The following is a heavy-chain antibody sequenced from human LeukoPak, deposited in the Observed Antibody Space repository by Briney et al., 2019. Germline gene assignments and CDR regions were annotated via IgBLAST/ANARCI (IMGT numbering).Heavy chain of an antibody. V-gene: IGHV1-8*01. J-gene: IGHJ5*02. CDR2: MNPNSGNT. CDR3: ARVGPYCGGDCYTRIPNWFDP. D-gene: IGHD2-21*02. CDR1: GYTFTSYD. Sequence: ASVKVSCKASGYTFTSYDINWVRQATGQGLEWRGWMNPNSGNTGYAQKSQGRVTMTRNTSINTAYLELSSLRSDDTAVYYCARVGPYCGGDCYTRIPNWFDPWGQGILVTVSS.